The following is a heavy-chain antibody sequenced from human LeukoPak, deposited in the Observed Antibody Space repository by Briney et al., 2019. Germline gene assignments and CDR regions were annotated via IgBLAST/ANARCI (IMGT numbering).Heavy chain of an antibody. D-gene: IGHD3-22*01. J-gene: IGHJ6*03. Sequence: PSETLSLTCAVYGGSFSGYYWSWIRQPPGKGLEWIGEINHSGSTNYNPSLKSRVTISVDTPKNQFSLKLSSVTAADTAVYYCARVGYYDSSGYSYYYYYMDVWGKGTTVTVSS. V-gene: IGHV4-34*01. CDR2: INHSGST. CDR3: ARVGYYDSSGYSYYYYYMDV. CDR1: GGSFSGYY.